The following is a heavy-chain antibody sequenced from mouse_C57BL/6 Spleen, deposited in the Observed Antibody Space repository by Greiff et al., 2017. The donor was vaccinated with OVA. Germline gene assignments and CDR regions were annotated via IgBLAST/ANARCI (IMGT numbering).Heavy chain of an antibody. CDR2: ISNGGGST. Sequence: EVKLMESGGGLVQPGGSLKLSCAASGFTFSDYYMYWVRQTPEKRLEWVAYISNGGGSTYYPDTVKGRFTISRDNAKNTLYLQMSRLKSEDTAMYYCARQNTTVVADYYAMDYWGQGTSVTVSS. V-gene: IGHV5-12*01. J-gene: IGHJ4*01. CDR3: ARQNTTVVADYYAMDY. D-gene: IGHD1-1*01. CDR1: GFTFSDYY.